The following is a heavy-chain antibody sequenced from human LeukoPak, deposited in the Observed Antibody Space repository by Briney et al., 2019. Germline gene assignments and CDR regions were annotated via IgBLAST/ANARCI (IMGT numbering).Heavy chain of an antibody. CDR3: AKEYSGSFSPFPSYFDY. CDR2: ISGSGAKT. CDR1: GFTFSTYA. D-gene: IGHD1-26*01. Sequence: GGSLTPSCAASGFTFSTYAMNWVRQAPGKGRGWVSAISGSGAKTYYADFVKGRFTISRDNSKNTLYQQMNSLRAEDTAVYYCAKEYSGSFSPFPSYFDYWGQGTLVTVSS. V-gene: IGHV3-23*01. J-gene: IGHJ4*02.